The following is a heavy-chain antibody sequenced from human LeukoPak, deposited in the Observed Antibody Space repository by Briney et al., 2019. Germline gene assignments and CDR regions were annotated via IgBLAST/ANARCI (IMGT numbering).Heavy chain of an antibody. J-gene: IGHJ4*02. CDR1: GGSISSYY. Sequence: SETLSLTCAVSGGSISSYYWTWIRQPPGKGLEWIGSIYYSGSTDYNPSLKSRVTISVDTSKNQFSLKLSSVTAADTALYYCARDNWSRHRHCDYWGQGTLVTVSS. V-gene: IGHV4-59*01. D-gene: IGHD6-6*01. CDR3: ARDNWSRHRHCDY. CDR2: IYYSGST.